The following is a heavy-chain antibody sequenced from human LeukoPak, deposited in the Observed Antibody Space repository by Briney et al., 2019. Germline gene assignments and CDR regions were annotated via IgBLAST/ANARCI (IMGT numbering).Heavy chain of an antibody. CDR3: ARDGRYDFWSGPPDYYYGMDV. D-gene: IGHD3-3*01. Sequence: SETLSLTCAVYGGSFSGYYWSWIRQPAGKGLEWIGRIYTSGSTNYNPSLKSRVTMSVDTSKNQFSLKLSSVTAADTAVYYCARDGRYDFWSGPPDYYYGMDVWGQGTTVTVSS. CDR2: IYTSGST. CDR1: GGSFSGYY. V-gene: IGHV4-4*07. J-gene: IGHJ6*02.